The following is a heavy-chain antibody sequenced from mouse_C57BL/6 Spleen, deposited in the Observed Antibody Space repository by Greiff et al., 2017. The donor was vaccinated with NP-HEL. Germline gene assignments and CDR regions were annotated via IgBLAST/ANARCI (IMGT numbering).Heavy chain of an antibody. CDR2: IYPRSGNT. Sequence: VQLQQPGAELVKPGASVKLSCKASGYTFTSYGISWVKQRTGQGLEWIGEIYPRSGNTYYNEKFKGKATLTADKSSSTAYMELRSLTSEDSAVYFCARWDLLYAMDYWGQGTSVTVSS. CDR3: ARWDLLYAMDY. CDR1: GYTFTSYG. J-gene: IGHJ4*01. D-gene: IGHD1-1*01. V-gene: IGHV1-81*01.